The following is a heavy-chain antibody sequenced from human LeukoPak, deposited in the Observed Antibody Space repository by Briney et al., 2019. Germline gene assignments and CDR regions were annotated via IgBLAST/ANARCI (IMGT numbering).Heavy chain of an antibody. J-gene: IGHJ4*02. Sequence: GGSLRLSCAASGFTFSSYAMHWVRQAPGKGLEWVAVISYDGSNKYYADSVKGRFTISRDNSKNTLYLQMNSLRAEDTAVYYCARGGLLRSFDYWGQGTLVTVSS. CDR3: ARGGLLRSFDY. CDR1: GFTFSSYA. CDR2: ISYDGSNK. V-gene: IGHV3-30*04. D-gene: IGHD2-15*01.